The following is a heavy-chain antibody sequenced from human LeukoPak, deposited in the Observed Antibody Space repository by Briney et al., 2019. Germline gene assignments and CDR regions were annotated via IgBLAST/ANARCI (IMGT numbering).Heavy chain of an antibody. Sequence: GGSLRLSCAASGFTFSTSWMSWVRQVPGKGLEWVANIKKDGSETYYVDSVKGRFTISRDNAKISLYLQMNSLRAEDTAMYYCARGRYSGTTYYFDYWGRGTLVTVSS. D-gene: IGHD5-12*01. CDR3: ARGRYSGTTYYFDY. CDR2: IKKDGSET. CDR1: GFTFSTSW. J-gene: IGHJ4*02. V-gene: IGHV3-7*03.